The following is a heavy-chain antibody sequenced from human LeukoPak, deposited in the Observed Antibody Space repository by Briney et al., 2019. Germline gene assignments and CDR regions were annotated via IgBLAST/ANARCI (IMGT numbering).Heavy chain of an antibody. V-gene: IGHV3-21*01. Sequence: GGSLRLSCAASGFTFSSYSMNWVRQAPGKGLEWVSSISSSSSYIYYADSVKGRFTISRDNAKNSLSLQMNSLRAEDTAVYYCARVQAASNWGFDYWGQGTLVTVSS. D-gene: IGHD6-13*01. CDR1: GFTFSSYS. CDR2: ISSSSSYI. J-gene: IGHJ4*02. CDR3: ARVQAASNWGFDY.